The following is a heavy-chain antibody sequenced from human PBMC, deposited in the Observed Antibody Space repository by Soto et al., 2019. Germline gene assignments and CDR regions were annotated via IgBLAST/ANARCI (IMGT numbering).Heavy chain of an antibody. J-gene: IGHJ2*01. CDR2: TYHPGIT. Sequence: QVHLQESGPGLVKPSGTLSLTCAVSRGSISSSNWWCWVRQSPGKGLEWIGATYHPGITNYSSSRKCRVTMSVDKSKNPFSPKLSSLTAADTDVYYSASDRYIESNVGYFDICGRGTLVSVSS. CDR1: RGSISSSNW. V-gene: IGHV4-4*02. D-gene: IGHD3-16*02. CDR3: ASDRYIESNVGYFDI.